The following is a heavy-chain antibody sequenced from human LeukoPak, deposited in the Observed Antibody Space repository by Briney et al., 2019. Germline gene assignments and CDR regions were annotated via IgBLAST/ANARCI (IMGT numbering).Heavy chain of an antibody. D-gene: IGHD3-3*01. Sequence: GRFTISRDDSKSIAYLQMNNLKTEDTAVYYCTRVDLRFLEWLAFDYWGQGTLVTVSS. V-gene: IGHV3-49*02. CDR3: TRVDLRFLEWLAFDY. J-gene: IGHJ4*02.